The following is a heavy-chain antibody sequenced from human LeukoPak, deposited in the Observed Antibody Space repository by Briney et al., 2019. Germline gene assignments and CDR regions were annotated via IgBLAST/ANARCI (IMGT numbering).Heavy chain of an antibody. Sequence: GGSPRLSCAASGFTFSSYAMHWVRQAPGKGLEWVAVISYDGSNKYYADSVRGRFTISRDNSKNTLYLQMNSLRAEDTAVYYCARDSGYSSSWDLGYWGQGTLVTVSS. V-gene: IGHV3-30-3*01. D-gene: IGHD6-13*01. CDR1: GFTFSSYA. CDR3: ARDSGYSSSWDLGY. J-gene: IGHJ4*02. CDR2: ISYDGSNK.